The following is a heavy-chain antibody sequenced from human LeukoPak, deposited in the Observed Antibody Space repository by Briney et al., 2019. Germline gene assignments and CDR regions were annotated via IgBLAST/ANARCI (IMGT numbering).Heavy chain of an antibody. V-gene: IGHV4-34*01. Sequence: SETLSLTCAVYGGSFSGYYWSWIRQPPGKGLEWIGEINHSGSTNYNPSLKSRVTISVDTSKNQFSLKLSSVTAADTAVYYCARVAPEYYYYYYMDVWGKGTTVTVSS. CDR1: GGSFSGYY. J-gene: IGHJ6*03. CDR3: ARVAPEYYYYYYMDV. CDR2: INHSGST.